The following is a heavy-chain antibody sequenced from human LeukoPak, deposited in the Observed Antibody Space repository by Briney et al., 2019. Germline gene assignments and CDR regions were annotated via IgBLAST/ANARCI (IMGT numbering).Heavy chain of an antibody. CDR1: GGSFSGYY. Sequence: PSETLSLTCAVYGGSFSGYYWSWIRQPPGKGMEWIGEINHSGSTNYNPSLKSRVTISVDTSKNQFSLKLSSVTAADTAVYYCARGLSVRGVIIQPSPHYFDYWGQGTLVTVSS. CDR3: ARGLSVRGVIIQPSPHYFDY. CDR2: INHSGST. D-gene: IGHD3-10*01. J-gene: IGHJ4*02. V-gene: IGHV4-34*01.